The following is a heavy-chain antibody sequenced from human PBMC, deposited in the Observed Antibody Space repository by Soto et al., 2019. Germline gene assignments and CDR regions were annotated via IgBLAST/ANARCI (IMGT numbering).Heavy chain of an antibody. Sequence: QITLKESGPTLVKPTQTLTLTCPFSGFSLSTSGVGVGWIRQPPGKALEWLALIYRDDDKRYSPSLKSRLTSTKDTSKKQVVLTMTNMDPVDTATYYCAHRSPEWELDWCDPWGQGTLVTVSS. J-gene: IGHJ5*02. V-gene: IGHV2-5*02. CDR1: GFSLSTSGVG. CDR3: AHRSPEWELDWCDP. D-gene: IGHD1-26*01. CDR2: IYRDDDK.